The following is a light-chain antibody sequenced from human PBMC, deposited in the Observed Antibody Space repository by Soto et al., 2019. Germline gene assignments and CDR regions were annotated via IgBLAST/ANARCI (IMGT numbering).Light chain of an antibody. Sequence: QSVLTQPPSASGTPGQRVTISCSGSSSNIGTIYVSWYQQLPGTAPKLLIYSNNQRPSGVPDRFSGFKSGTSASLAISGLRSEDEADYYCAAWDDSLSGYVFGTGTKVTVL. V-gene: IGLV1-47*02. CDR1: SSNIGTIY. J-gene: IGLJ1*01. CDR3: AAWDDSLSGYV. CDR2: SNN.